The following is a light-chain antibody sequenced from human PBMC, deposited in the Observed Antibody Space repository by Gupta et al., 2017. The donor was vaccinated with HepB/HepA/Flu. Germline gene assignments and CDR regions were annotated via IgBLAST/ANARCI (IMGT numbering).Light chain of an antibody. CDR2: GAS. Sequence: EIVLTPSPGTLSLSPGERATLSCRASQSVSSTFLAWYQQKPGQAPRLLIYGASSRATGIPDRFSGSGSGTDFTLTISRLDPEDFAVYYCQQYGSSPGFTFGPGTKVDIK. CDR3: QQYGSSPGFT. V-gene: IGKV3-20*01. CDR1: QSVSSTF. J-gene: IGKJ3*01.